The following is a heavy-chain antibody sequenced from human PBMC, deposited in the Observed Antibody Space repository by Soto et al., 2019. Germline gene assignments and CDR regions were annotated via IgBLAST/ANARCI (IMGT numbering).Heavy chain of an antibody. J-gene: IGHJ6*02. CDR2: ISAYNGNT. CDR3: ARAPGTTVPSRKGPPYYYYGMDV. V-gene: IGHV1-18*01. CDR1: GYTFTSYG. Sequence: QVQLVQSGAEVKKPGASVKVSCKASGYTFTSYGISWLRQAPGQGLEWMGWISAYNGNTNYAQKLQGRVTMTPDTSTSTAYMELRSLRSDDTAVYYCARAPGTTVPSRKGPPYYYYGMDVWGQGTTVTVSS. D-gene: IGHD1-7*01.